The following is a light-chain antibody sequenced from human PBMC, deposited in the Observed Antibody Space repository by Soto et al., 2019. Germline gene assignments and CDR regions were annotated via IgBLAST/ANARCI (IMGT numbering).Light chain of an antibody. CDR3: QQYGSSLT. CDR1: QSVSNNY. Sequence: EIVLTQSPGTLSLSPGERATLSCRASQSVSNNYLAWYQQKPGQAPRLLIYDASSRATGIPDRFSGSGSGTDFTLTISRLEPEDFAVYYCQQYGSSLTLGGGTKVDIK. J-gene: IGKJ4*01. V-gene: IGKV3-20*01. CDR2: DAS.